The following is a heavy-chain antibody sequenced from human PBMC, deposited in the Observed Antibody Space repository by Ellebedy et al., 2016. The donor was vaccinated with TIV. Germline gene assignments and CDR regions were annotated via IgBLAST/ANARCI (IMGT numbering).Heavy chain of an antibody. V-gene: IGHV1-3*01. D-gene: IGHD2-8*01. Sequence: ASVKVSCKASGYTFTSYAIHWVRQAPGQRLEWMGWINAGNGNTKYSQKFQGRVTMTEDTSTDTAYMELSSLRSEDTAVYYCATDLRYCTNGVCFKRYDAFDIWGQGTMVTVSS. J-gene: IGHJ3*02. CDR1: GYTFTSYA. CDR3: ATDLRYCTNGVCFKRYDAFDI. CDR2: INAGNGNT.